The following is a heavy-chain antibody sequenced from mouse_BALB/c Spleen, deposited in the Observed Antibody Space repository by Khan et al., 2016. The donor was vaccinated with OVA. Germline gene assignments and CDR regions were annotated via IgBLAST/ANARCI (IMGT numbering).Heavy chain of an antibody. CDR3: AKGVWSYYFAFDY. J-gene: IGHJ4*01. CDR2: IWGGGTT. D-gene: IGHD2-10*02. Sequence: VKLLESGPGLVAPSQNLSITCTVSGFSLTDYGVSWIRQPPGKGLEWLGVIWGGGTTYYNSALKSRLIISKDNSKSQVFLKMNSLQTDDTAMYYCAKGVWSYYFAFDYWGQGTSVTVSA. V-gene: IGHV2-6-5*01. CDR1: GFSLTDYG.